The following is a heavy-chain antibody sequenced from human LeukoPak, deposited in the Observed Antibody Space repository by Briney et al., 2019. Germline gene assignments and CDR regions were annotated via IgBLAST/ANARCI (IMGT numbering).Heavy chain of an antibody. J-gene: IGHJ3*02. V-gene: IGHV1-46*01. CDR1: GYTFTSYY. CDR3: AREGGDYYGSGNEPIDAFDI. CDR2: INPSGGST. D-gene: IGHD3-10*01. Sequence: GASVKVSCKASGYTFTSYYMHWVRQAPGQGLEWMGIINPSGGSTSYAQKFQGRVTMTRDMSTSTVYMELSSLRSEDTAVYYCAREGGDYYGSGNEPIDAFDIWGQGTMVTVSS.